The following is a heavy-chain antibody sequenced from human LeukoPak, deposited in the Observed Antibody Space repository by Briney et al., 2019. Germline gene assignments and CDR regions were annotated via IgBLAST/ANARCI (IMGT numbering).Heavy chain of an antibody. D-gene: IGHD3-10*01. Sequence: GGSLRLSCAASGFTFSDYYMSWIRQAPGKGLEWVSFISSSSSYTNYADSVQGRFTISRDNAKNSLYLQMNSLRAEDTAVYYCAKDPYYYGSGSYSGYWGQGTLVTVSS. CDR2: ISSSSSYT. J-gene: IGHJ4*02. V-gene: IGHV3-11*05. CDR1: GFTFSDYY. CDR3: AKDPYYYGSGSYSGY.